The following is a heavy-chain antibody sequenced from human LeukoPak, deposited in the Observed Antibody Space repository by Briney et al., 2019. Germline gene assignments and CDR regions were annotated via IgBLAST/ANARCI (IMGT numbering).Heavy chain of an antibody. J-gene: IGHJ3*01. CDR2: IDPENGET. CDR3: ATRTGTPISSDAFDV. V-gene: IGHV1-69-2*01. Sequence: EASVKVSCKVSGYTFTDSYMHWVQQAPGKGLGWMGRIDPENGETEYAEKLQGRITITADTSTDTAYMEMSSLRSEDTAVYYCATRTGTPISSDAFDVWGQGTMVIVSS. D-gene: IGHD3-10*01. CDR1: GYTFTDSY.